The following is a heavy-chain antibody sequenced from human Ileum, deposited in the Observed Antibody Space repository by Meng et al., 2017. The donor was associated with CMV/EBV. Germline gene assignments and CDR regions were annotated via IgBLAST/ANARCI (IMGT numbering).Heavy chain of an antibody. CDR3: ARENLSDYYDSNDYYYYGMDV. V-gene: IGHV3-48*03. CDR2: ISSSGSTI. J-gene: IGHJ6*02. Sequence: GESLKISCAASGFTFSSYEMNWVRQAPGKGLEWVSYISSSGSTIYYADSVKGRFTISRDNAKNSLYLQMNSLRAEDTVVYYCARENLSDYYDSNDYYYYGMDVWGQGTMVTVSS. D-gene: IGHD3-22*01. CDR1: GFTFSSYE.